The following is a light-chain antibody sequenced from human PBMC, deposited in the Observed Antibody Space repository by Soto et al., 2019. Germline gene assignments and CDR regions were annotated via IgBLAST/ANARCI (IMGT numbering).Light chain of an antibody. CDR3: QQYGSSGT. V-gene: IGKV3-20*01. CDR1: QSVSSSY. J-gene: IGKJ1*01. Sequence: DIVLTQSPGTVSLSPGERATLSCRASQSVSSSYLAWYQQKPGQAPRLLIYGASSRATGIPDRFSGSVSGTGFTLTISRLEPEDFAVYYCQQYGSSGTFGQVGKVDI. CDR2: GAS.